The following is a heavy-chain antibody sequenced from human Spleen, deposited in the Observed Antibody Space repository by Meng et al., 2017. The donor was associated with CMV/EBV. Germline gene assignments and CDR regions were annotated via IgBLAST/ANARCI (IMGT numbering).Heavy chain of an antibody. CDR1: GFTFSSYA. D-gene: IGHD3-22*01. CDR2: IYSGGSST. CDR3: AKLADYYDSSGYYGHFYY. V-gene: IGHV3-23*03. J-gene: IGHJ4*02. Sequence: GESLKISCAASGFTFSSYAMSWVRQAPGKGLEWVSVIYSGGSSTYYADSVKGRFTISRDNSKNTLYLQMNSLRAEDTAVYYCAKLADYYDSSGYYGHFYYWGQGTLVTVSS.